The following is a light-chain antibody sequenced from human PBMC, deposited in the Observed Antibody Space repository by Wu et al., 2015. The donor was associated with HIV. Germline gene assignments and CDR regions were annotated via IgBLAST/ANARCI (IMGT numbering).Light chain of an antibody. J-gene: IGKJ2*01. CDR3: QQYGSSPYT. CDR2: GVS. V-gene: IGKV3-20*01. CDR1: QRVSSTY. Sequence: EIVLTQSPGTLSLSPGERATLFCRASQRVSSTYLAWYQQKPGQAPRLLIYGVSSRATGIPDRFSGSGSGTDFTLTISRLEPEDFAVYYCQQYGSSPYTFGQGPRWRSN.